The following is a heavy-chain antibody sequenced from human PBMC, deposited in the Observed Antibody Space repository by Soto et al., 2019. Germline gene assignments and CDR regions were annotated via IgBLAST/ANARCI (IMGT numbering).Heavy chain of an antibody. V-gene: IGHV3-23*01. J-gene: IGHJ4*02. CDR1: GFNFRGEA. CDR3: VKDYTVSGKYQEMDY. Sequence: GGSLRLSCAASGFNFRGEAMTWVRQAPGKGLEWISALTPGGETTYYINSVKGRFTISRDNAKDTLFLQMNSLTDADTAIYYCVKDYTVSGKYQEMDYWGQGTLVTVSS. CDR2: LTPGGETT. D-gene: IGHD1-26*01.